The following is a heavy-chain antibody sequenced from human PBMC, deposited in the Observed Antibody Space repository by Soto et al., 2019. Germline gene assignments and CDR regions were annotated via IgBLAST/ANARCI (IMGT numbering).Heavy chain of an antibody. CDR1: GFTFSFSS. CDR2: ISSSSDYI. V-gene: IGHV3-21*01. CDR3: ARDGSGWSRDC. D-gene: IGHD6-19*01. Sequence: GGSLRLSCTASGFTFSFSSMNWVRQAPGEGLEWVSSISSSSDYIYYADSVKGRFTVSRDNAKNALYLQMNSLRAEDTAVYYCARDGSGWSRDCWGQGTLVTVSS. J-gene: IGHJ4*02.